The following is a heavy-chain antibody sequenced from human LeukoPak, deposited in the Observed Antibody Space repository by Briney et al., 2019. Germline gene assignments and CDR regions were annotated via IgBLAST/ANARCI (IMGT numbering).Heavy chain of an antibody. CDR2: MFHSGSS. Sequence: ASETLSLTCTVSGGSISSGGYYWTWIRQHPGRGLEWIGYMFHSGSSYYNPSLRSRVTISVDTSKNEVSLKLTSVTAADTAVYYCARDRIYSGSHNYYYYGMEVWGQGTTVTVSS. V-gene: IGHV4-31*03. D-gene: IGHD1-26*01. CDR3: ARDRIYSGSHNYYYYGMEV. J-gene: IGHJ6*02. CDR1: GGSISSGGYY.